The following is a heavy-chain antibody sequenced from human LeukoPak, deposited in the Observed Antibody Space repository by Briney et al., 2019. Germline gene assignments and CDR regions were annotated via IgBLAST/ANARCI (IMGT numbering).Heavy chain of an antibody. Sequence: GGSLRLSCAASGFTFSNYWMSWVRQAPGKGLQWVANIKQDGSEKYYVDSVKGRFTISRDNAKKSLYLQMNSLRAEDSAVYYCAREEVYIVVVVAATWYFDLWGRGTLVTVSS. V-gene: IGHV3-7*01. J-gene: IGHJ2*01. CDR2: IKQDGSEK. CDR1: GFTFSNYW. CDR3: AREEVYIVVVVAATWYFDL. D-gene: IGHD2-15*01.